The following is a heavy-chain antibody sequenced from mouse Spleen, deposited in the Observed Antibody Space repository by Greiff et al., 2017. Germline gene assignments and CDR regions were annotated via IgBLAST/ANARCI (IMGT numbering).Heavy chain of an antibody. CDR1: GYTFTSYG. J-gene: IGHJ4*01. CDR3: ARYSGAMDY. V-gene: IGHV1-81*01. CDR2: IYPRSGNT. Sequence: VKLMESGAELARPGASEKLSCKASGYTFTSYGISWVKQRTGQGLEWIGEIYPRSGNTYYNEKFKDKATLTADKSSSTAYMQLSSLTYEDSAVYYCARYSGAMDYWGQGTSVTVSS.